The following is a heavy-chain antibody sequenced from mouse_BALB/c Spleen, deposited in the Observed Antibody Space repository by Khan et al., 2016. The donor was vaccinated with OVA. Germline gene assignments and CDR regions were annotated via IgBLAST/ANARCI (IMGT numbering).Heavy chain of an antibody. CDR3: ARSPTWCTY. V-gene: IGHV9-3-1*01. CDR2: INTYTGEP. J-gene: IGHJ3*01. CDR1: GYTFTDYG. Sequence: QIQLVQSGPELKKPGETVKISCRASGYTFTDYGVNWVKQAPGKGLKWMGWINTYTGEPTYADDFTGRFAFSLETSASTAYLQINNLKNEDTATYFCARSPTWCTYWGQGTLVTVSA.